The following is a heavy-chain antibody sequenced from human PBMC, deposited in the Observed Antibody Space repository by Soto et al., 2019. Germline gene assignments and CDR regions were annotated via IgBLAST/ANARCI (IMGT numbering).Heavy chain of an antibody. V-gene: IGHV4-59*08. Sequence: SEPLSLTCTVSGGSISSHCGSWIRKPPGKGLEWIGYIYDSRSTNYNPSLKSRVTISVDTSKNQFSLKLNSMTAADTAVYSRARHNYGSESTYFDYWGQGTLVTVSS. CDR2: IYDSRST. J-gene: IGHJ4*02. CDR1: GGSISSHC. CDR3: ARHNYGSESTYFDY. D-gene: IGHD3-10*01.